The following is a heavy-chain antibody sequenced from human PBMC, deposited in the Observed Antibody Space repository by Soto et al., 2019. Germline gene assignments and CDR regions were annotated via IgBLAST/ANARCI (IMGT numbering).Heavy chain of an antibody. D-gene: IGHD2-15*01. CDR3: ARALVVAGNFYKYAMDV. Sequence: EVQLVESGGGLVQPGGSLRLSCVVSGFTFSTYWMHWVRQAPGKELVWVSLINTDGSSTYYADSVKGRFTISRDNAKNTLYLQMNSLRADDTAVYYCARALVVAGNFYKYAMDVWGQGTTVTVSS. CDR1: GFTFSTYW. V-gene: IGHV3-74*01. CDR2: INTDGSST. J-gene: IGHJ6*02.